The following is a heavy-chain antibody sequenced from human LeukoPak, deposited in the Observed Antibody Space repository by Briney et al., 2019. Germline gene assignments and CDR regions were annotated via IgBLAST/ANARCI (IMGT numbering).Heavy chain of an antibody. D-gene: IGHD3-3*01. J-gene: IGHJ4*02. CDR2: IWYDGSNK. CDR1: GFTFSSYG. V-gene: IGHV3-33*08. CDR3: ARAGGGDFWSGYSPLFFDY. Sequence: GRSLRLSCAASGFTFSSYGMHWVRQAPGKGLEWVAVIWYDGSNKYYADSVKGRFTISRDNSKNTLYLPMNSLRAEDTAVYYCARAGGGDFWSGYSPLFFDYWGQGTLVTVSS.